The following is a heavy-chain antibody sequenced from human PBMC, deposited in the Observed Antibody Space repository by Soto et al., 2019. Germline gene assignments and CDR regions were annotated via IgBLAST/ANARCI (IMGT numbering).Heavy chain of an antibody. CDR1: GFTFSNYG. J-gene: IGHJ4*02. V-gene: IGHV3-30*18. D-gene: IGHD3-9*01. CDR2: ISSDGNNQ. Sequence: QVLLVESGGGVVQPGMSLRLSCAASGFTFSNYGIHWVRQAPGKGLEWVAVISSDGNNQYYSDSVKGRFTMSRDNSRNTLFLQLNSLRPEDTAAYYCVKDYYDTLAGYYGPDYWGQGTLVTVSS. CDR3: VKDYYDTLAGYYGPDY.